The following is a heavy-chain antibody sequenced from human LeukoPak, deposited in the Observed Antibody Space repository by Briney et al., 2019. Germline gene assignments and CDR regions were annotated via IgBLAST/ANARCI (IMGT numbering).Heavy chain of an antibody. D-gene: IGHD3-9*01. CDR1: GLSVSSNY. V-gene: IGHV3-66*01. CDR2: IYWGGSS. CDR3: ARSFYDILIGYYQYFDY. J-gene: IGHJ4*02. Sequence: GVSLTLSCIASGLSVSSNYMSWVRQAPGKGLEWVSYIYWGGSSNYAESVKGRFTISRDNSKNTLYIQMNSLRAEDTAVYYCARSFYDILIGYYQYFDYWGQGTLVTVSS.